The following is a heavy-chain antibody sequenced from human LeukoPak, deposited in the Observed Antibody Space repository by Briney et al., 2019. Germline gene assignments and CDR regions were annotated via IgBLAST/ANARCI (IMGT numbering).Heavy chain of an antibody. CDR1: GFTFSSYA. CDR3: ASSLWFGGACDY. D-gene: IGHD3-10*01. CDR2: ISYDGSNK. V-gene: IGHV3-30-3*01. Sequence: GRSLRLSCAASGFTFSSYAMHWVRQAPGKGLEWVSVISYDGSNKYYADSVKGRFTISRDNSKNTLYLQMNSLRAEDTAVYYCASSLWFGGACDYWGQGTLVTVSS. J-gene: IGHJ4*02.